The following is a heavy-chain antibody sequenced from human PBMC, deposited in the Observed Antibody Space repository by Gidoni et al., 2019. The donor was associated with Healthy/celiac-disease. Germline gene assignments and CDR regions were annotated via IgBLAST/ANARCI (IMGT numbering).Heavy chain of an antibody. CDR1: GFTVSSNY. Sequence: EVQLVESGGGLIQPGGSLRLSCAASGFTVSSNYMSWVRQAPGKGLEWVSVIYSGGSTYYADSVKGRFTISRDNSKNTLYLQMNSLRAEDTAVYYCARDLFSYGDPYYYYYGMDVWGQGTTVTVSS. J-gene: IGHJ6*02. V-gene: IGHV3-53*01. D-gene: IGHD4-17*01. CDR2: IYSGGST. CDR3: ARDLFSYGDPYYYYYGMDV.